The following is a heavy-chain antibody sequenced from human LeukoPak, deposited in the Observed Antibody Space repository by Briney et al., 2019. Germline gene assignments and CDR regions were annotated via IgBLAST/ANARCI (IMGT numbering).Heavy chain of an antibody. CDR1: GYTFTGYY. V-gene: IGHV1-18*04. J-gene: IGHJ6*02. CDR2: ISAYNGNT. CDR3: ARVGPGRGAYYYYYGMDV. Sequence: ASVKVSCKASGYTFTGYYIHWVRQAPGQGLEWMGWISAYNGNTNYAQKLQGRVTMTTDTSTSTAYMELRSLRSDDTAVYYCARVGPGRGAYYYYYGMDVWGQGTTVTVSS.